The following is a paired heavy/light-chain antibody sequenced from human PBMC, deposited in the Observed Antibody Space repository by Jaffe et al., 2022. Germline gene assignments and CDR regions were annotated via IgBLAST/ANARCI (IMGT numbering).Heavy chain of an antibody. D-gene: IGHD2-21*01. CDR1: GFTFSNSG. Sequence: QVRLVESGGGVVQPGGSLRLSCAASGFTFSNSGLHWVRQAPGKGLEWVAFIESDGIEKKYADSVKDRFTISRDISKNTVFLHVSSLTAEDTAMYFCAKGDCGTDCYFFHHWGQGTLVTVSS. J-gene: IGHJ4*02. CDR3: AKGDCGTDCYFFHH. CDR2: IESDGIEK. V-gene: IGHV3-30*02.
Light chain of an antibody. J-gene: IGKJ5*01. CDR2: FAS. V-gene: IGKV1-39*01. CDR3: QQSYSAPIT. CDR1: QNIRNF. Sequence: DIQMTQSPSSLSASVGDSVTITCRASQNIRNFLNWYHQKPGKAPRLLIYFASNLQGGVPSRFRGSGSGTDFTLTISTLQTEDVATYYCQQSYSAPITFGQGTRLEIK.